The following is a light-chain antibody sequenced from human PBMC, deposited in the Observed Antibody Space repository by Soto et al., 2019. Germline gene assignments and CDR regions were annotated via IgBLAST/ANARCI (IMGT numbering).Light chain of an antibody. CDR1: QSISSY. CDR3: QRRT. CDR2: AAS. V-gene: IGKV1-39*01. Sequence: DIQMTQSPSSLSASVGDRVTITCRASQSISSYLNWYQQKPGKAPKLLIYAASSLQSGVPSRFSGSGSGTDFTLTISSLQPEDFATYYCQRRTFGQGTKVEIK. J-gene: IGKJ1*01.